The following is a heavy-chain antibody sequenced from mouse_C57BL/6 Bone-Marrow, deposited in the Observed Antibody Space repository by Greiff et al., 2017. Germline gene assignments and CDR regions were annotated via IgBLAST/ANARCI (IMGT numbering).Heavy chain of an antibody. D-gene: IGHD1-1*01. Sequence: EVHLVEPGPGMVKPSQSLSLTCTVTGYSITSGYDWHWIRHFPGNKLEWMGYISYSGSTNYNPYLKSRISITHDTSKNHFFLKLNSVTTEDTSTYYCARGGAYTGFDYWGQGTTLTVSS. CDR2: ISYSGST. V-gene: IGHV3-1*01. CDR3: ARGGAYTGFDY. J-gene: IGHJ2*01. CDR1: GYSITSGYD.